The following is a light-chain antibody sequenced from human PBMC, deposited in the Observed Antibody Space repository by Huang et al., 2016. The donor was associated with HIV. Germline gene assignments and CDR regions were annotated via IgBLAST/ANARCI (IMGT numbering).Light chain of an antibody. CDR2: DAS. J-gene: IGKJ4*01. Sequence: IQLTQSPSSLSASLGDRVTITCRASQGISTSLAWYQQTPGKAPNLLIFDASSVRSGVPSRFSGSRSGTVFTLSISSLQPEDFATYFCQQLRSYPLTFGGGTKVEIK. CDR1: QGISTS. CDR3: QQLRSYPLT. V-gene: IGKV1-9*01.